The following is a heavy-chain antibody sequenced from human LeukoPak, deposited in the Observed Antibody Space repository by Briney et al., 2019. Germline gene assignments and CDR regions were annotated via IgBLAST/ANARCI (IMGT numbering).Heavy chain of an antibody. Sequence: SQTLSLTCTVSGGSISSGDYYWSWIRQPPGKGLEWIGYIYYSGSTYYNPSLKSRVTIPVDTSKNQFSLKLSSVTAADTAVYYCARDLSSGWYGNWFDPWGQGTLVTVSS. J-gene: IGHJ5*02. CDR2: IYYSGST. CDR1: GGSISSGDYY. V-gene: IGHV4-30-4*01. CDR3: ARDLSSGWYGNWFDP. D-gene: IGHD6-19*01.